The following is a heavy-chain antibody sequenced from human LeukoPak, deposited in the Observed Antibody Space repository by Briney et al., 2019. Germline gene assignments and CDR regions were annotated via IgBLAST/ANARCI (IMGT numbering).Heavy chain of an antibody. Sequence: PSETLSLTCTVSGGSISRNYWSWIRQSAGKGLEWIGRIYTSGSTNYNPSLKSRVTISVDTSKNQFSLKLSSVTAADTAVYYCARSYDSSGYGEYFQHWGQGTLVTVSS. D-gene: IGHD3-22*01. CDR1: GGSISRNY. V-gene: IGHV4-4*07. J-gene: IGHJ1*01. CDR3: ARSYDSSGYGEYFQH. CDR2: IYTSGST.